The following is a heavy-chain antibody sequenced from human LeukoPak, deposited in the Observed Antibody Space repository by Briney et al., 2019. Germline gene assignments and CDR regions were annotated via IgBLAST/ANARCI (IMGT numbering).Heavy chain of an antibody. V-gene: IGHV4-39*01. CDR1: GGSISSSSYY. D-gene: IGHD6-6*01. J-gene: IGHJ5*02. CDR3: ARSIAARYQWFDP. CDR2: IYYSGST. Sequence: SETLSLTCTVSGGSISSSSYYWGWIRQPPGEGLEWIGSIYYSGSTYYNPSLKSRVTISVDTSKNQFSLKLSSVTAADTAVYYCARSIAARYQWFDPWGQGTLVTVSS.